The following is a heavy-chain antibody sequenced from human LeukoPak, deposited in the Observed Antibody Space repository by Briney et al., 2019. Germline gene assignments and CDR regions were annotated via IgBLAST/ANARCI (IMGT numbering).Heavy chain of an antibody. D-gene: IGHD3-3*01. CDR2: ISWNSGSI. CDR1: GFTFDDYA. CDR3: AKDTYDFWPGIFDY. Sequence: GRSLRLSCAASGFTFDDYAMHWVRQAPGKGLEWVSGISWNSGSIGYADSVKGRFTVSRDNAKNSPYLQMNSLRAEDTALYYCAKDTYDFWPGIFDYWGQGTLVTVSS. V-gene: IGHV3-9*01. J-gene: IGHJ4*02.